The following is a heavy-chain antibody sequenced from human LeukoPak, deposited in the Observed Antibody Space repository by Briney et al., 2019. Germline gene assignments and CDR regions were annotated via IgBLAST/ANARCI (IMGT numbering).Heavy chain of an antibody. V-gene: IGHV4-34*01. CDR1: IDSFTNYY. D-gene: IGHD3-3*01. CDR2: VNDSGGT. CDR3: ARDEVGGYYFE. J-gene: IGHJ4*02. Sequence: SETLSLTCAVYIDSFTNYYWNWIRQTPGKGLEWIGEVNDSGGTNINPSLRSRVILSVDTSKNQFSLKLISVTAADTAVYYCARDEVGGYYFEWGQGNLVNVSS.